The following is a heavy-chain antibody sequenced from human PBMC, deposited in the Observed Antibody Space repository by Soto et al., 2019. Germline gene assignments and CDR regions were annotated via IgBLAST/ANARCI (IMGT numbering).Heavy chain of an antibody. D-gene: IGHD1-20*01. CDR2: IRSKANSYAT. CDR3: TIRDITGTDEGYYYYYMDV. CDR1: AFIFSGSA. J-gene: IGHJ6*03. V-gene: IGHV3-73*01. Sequence: EVQLVESGGGLVQPGGSLKLSCAASAFIFSGSAMHWVRQASEKGLEWVGRIRSKANSYATAYAASVKGRFTISRDDSTNTAYLQMNSLKTEDTAVYYCTIRDITGTDEGYYYYYMDVWGKGTTVTVSS.